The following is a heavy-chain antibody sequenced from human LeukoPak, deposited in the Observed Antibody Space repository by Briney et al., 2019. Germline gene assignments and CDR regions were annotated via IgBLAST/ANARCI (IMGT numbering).Heavy chain of an antibody. Sequence: ASVKVSCKASGYTFTSYDINWVRQATGQGLEWMGWMNPNSGNTGYAQKFQGRVTMTRNTSISTAYMELSSLRSEDTAVYYCARGHRRTPKYYYDSSGYETIDYWGQGTLVTVSS. CDR2: MNPNSGNT. CDR1: GYTFTSYD. CDR3: ARGHRRTPKYYYDSSGYETIDY. V-gene: IGHV1-8*01. J-gene: IGHJ4*02. D-gene: IGHD3-22*01.